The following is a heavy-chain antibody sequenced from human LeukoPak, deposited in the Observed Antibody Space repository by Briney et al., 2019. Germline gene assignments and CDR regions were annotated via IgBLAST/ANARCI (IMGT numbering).Heavy chain of an antibody. CDR2: INHSGST. D-gene: IGHD3-22*01. CDR1: GGSISSYY. CDR3: ARGPDYYDSSGYLDY. V-gene: IGHV4-34*01. Sequence: KSSETLSLTCTVSGGSISSYYWSWIRQPPGKGLEWIGEINHSGSTNYNPSLKSRVTISVDTSKNQFSLKLSSVTAADTAVYYCARGPDYYDSSGYLDYWGQGTLVTVSS. J-gene: IGHJ4*02.